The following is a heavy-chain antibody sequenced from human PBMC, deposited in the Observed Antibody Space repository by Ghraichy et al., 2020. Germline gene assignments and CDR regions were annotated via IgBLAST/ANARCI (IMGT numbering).Heavy chain of an antibody. Sequence: SETLSLTCTVSGGSISSYYWSWIRQPPGKGLEWIGYIYYSGSTNYNPSLKSRVTISVDTSKNQFSLKLSSVTAADTAVYYCARDRWQWLASNSHRWYFDLWGRGTLVTVSS. CDR1: GGSISSYY. V-gene: IGHV4-59*01. CDR2: IYYSGST. D-gene: IGHD6-19*01. J-gene: IGHJ2*01. CDR3: ARDRWQWLASNSHRWYFDL.